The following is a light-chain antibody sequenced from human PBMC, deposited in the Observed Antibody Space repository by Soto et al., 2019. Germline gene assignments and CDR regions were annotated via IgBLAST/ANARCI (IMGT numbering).Light chain of an antibody. Sequence: DIQMTQSPSSLSASVGDRVTITCRASQGISNFLAWYQQKPGKVPKLLIYSASTLQSGVPSRFSGSGSGTDFTLTISSLQTEDVATYYCQKHNSVPWTFGQGTKVEIK. CDR1: QGISNF. CDR3: QKHNSVPWT. CDR2: SAS. V-gene: IGKV1-27*01. J-gene: IGKJ1*01.